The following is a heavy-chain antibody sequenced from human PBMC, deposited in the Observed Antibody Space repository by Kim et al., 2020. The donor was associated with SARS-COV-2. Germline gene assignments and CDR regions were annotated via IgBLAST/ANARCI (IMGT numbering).Heavy chain of an antibody. CDR3: VTGGGPA. V-gene: IGHV1-3*04. J-gene: IGHJ4*02. CDR1: GYTFTTYN. Sequence: ASVKVSCKASGYTFTTYNIHWVRQAPGQGLVWMGWINSGKGSTKYSQKFQGRVSISRDTSASTAYMELSSLGSEDTAVYYCVTGGGPAWGQGTLVTVSS. D-gene: IGHD5-12*01. CDR2: INSGKGST.